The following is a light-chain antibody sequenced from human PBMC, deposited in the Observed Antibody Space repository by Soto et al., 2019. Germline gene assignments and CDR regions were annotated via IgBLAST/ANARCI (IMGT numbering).Light chain of an antibody. V-gene: IGLV2-8*01. CDR1: SSDVGAYNY. J-gene: IGLJ1*01. CDR2: EVS. CDR3: VSYAGSKNV. Sequence: QSVLTQPPSASGSPGQSVTISCTGTSSDVGAYNYVSWYQQHPGKAHKLMIYEVSKRPSGVPDRFYASKSGNTASLTVSGLQAEDESDYYCVSYAGSKNVFGTGTKLTVL.